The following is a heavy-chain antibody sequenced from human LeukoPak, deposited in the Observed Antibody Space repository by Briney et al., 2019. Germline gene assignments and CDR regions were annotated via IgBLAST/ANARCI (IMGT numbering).Heavy chain of an antibody. D-gene: IGHD3-3*01. CDR2: IYSGGGT. CDR1: GFTVSRNY. Sequence: GGSLRLSCAASGFTVSRNYMSWVRQAPGKGLEWVSVIYSGGGTYYVDSVKGRFTISRDNSKNTLYLQMNSLTVEDTAVYYCAKGNDFWSAYHLDYWGQGTLVTVSS. J-gene: IGHJ4*02. V-gene: IGHV3-53*01. CDR3: AKGNDFWSAYHLDY.